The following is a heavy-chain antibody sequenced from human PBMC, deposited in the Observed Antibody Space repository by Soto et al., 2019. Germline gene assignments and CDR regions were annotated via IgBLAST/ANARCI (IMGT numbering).Heavy chain of an antibody. J-gene: IGHJ4*02. CDR3: ESETHTRHYYGSSGSPFDY. V-gene: IGHV4-59*01. CDR2: IYYSGST. CDR1: GGSISRYY. Sequence: SETPSLTCTVSGGSISRYYRSWIRQPPGKGLEWIGYIYYSGSTNYNPSLKSRGTISVDTSKNQFSLKLSSVTAAETDVYYCESETHTRHYYGSSGSPFDYWGQGTLVTVS. D-gene: IGHD3-22*01.